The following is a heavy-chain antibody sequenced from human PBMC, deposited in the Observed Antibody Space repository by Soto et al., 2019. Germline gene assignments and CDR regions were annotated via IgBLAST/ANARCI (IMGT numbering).Heavy chain of an antibody. Sequence: VGSLRLSCVASGFTFRTYTMNWVRQAPGKGLEWVSGIRGFSPYTFYAESVKGRFTISRDNAKNSLYLQMNSLGVEDTAVYYCARDRGYDAHDYYYNAMDVWGQRTTVTVSS. CDR1: GFTFRTYT. CDR2: IRGFSPYT. CDR3: ARDRGYDAHDYYYNAMDV. V-gene: IGHV3-21*01. J-gene: IGHJ6*02. D-gene: IGHD2-15*01.